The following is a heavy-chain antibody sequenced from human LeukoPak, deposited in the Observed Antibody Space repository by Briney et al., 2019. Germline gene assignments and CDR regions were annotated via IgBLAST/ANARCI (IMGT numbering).Heavy chain of an antibody. CDR2: IYYSGST. D-gene: IGHD6-19*01. Sequence: SETLSLTCAVYGGSFSGYYWSWIRQPPGKGLEWIGSIYYSGSTYYNPSLKSRVTISVDTSKNQFSLKLSSVTAADTAVYYCATGSSGWYFYMDVWGKGTTVTVSS. CDR3: ATGSSGWYFYMDV. CDR1: GGSFSGYY. J-gene: IGHJ6*03. V-gene: IGHV4-34*01.